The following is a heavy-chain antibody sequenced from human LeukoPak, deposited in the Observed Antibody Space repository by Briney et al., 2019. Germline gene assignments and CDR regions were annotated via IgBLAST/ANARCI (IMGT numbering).Heavy chain of an antibody. J-gene: IGHJ4*02. D-gene: IGHD2-21*02. CDR2: IYYSGST. CDR3: ARDRLPNCGGDCSFDY. CDR1: GGSIGSYS. V-gene: IGHV4-59*01. Sequence: SETLSLTCTVSGGSIGSYSWSWIRQPPGKGLQWIGYIYYSGSTYYNPSLKSRVTISVDTSKNQFSLKLSSVTAADTAVYYCARDRLPNCGGDCSFDYWGQGTLVTVSS.